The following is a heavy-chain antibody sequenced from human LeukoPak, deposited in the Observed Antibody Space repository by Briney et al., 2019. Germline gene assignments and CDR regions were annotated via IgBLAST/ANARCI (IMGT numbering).Heavy chain of an antibody. CDR1: GASFHNYY. Sequence: SETLSLTCAVYGASFHNYYWTWIRQPPGKRLEWLGEIGHSGSTNYNPSLNSRVTVSLDTSKNQFSLKLSSVTAADTAVYYCARGPLTDAFDIWGQGTMVTVSS. CDR3: ARGPLTDAFDI. J-gene: IGHJ3*02. V-gene: IGHV4-34*01. CDR2: IGHSGST. D-gene: IGHD3-16*01.